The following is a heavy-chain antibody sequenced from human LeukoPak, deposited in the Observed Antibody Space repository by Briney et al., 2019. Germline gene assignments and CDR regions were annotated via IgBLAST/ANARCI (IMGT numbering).Heavy chain of an antibody. Sequence: SETLSLTCIVSGGSISSYYWSWIRQPPGKGLEWIGYIYYSGSTNYNPSLKSRVTISVDTSKNQFSLKLSSVTAADTAVYYCARAASGYDLFSRFYYYYMDVWGKGTTVTVSS. CDR3: ARAASGYDLFSRFYYYYMDV. CDR1: GGSISSYY. D-gene: IGHD5-12*01. CDR2: IYYSGST. J-gene: IGHJ6*03. V-gene: IGHV4-59*01.